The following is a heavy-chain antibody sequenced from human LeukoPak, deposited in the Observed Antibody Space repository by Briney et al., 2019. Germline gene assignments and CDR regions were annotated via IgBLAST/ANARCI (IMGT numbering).Heavy chain of an antibody. CDR2: IRYDGSEE. CDR1: GFTFNNYW. Sequence: GGSLRLSCEASGFTFNNYWMSWVRQAPGKGLEWVANIRYDGSEEYYVDSVKGRFTISRDNAKNSLYLQMNSLRSDDTAVYYCARGLVVDTAMNYWGQGTLVTVSS. V-gene: IGHV3-7*03. D-gene: IGHD5-18*01. J-gene: IGHJ4*02. CDR3: ARGLVVDTAMNY.